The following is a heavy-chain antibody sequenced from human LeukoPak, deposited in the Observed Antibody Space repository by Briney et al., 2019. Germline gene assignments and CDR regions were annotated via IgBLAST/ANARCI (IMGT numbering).Heavy chain of an antibody. D-gene: IGHD1-26*01. CDR2: ISGSGGST. CDR3: AKFLGVVGATPPRYFDY. J-gene: IGHJ4*02. CDR1: GFTFSSYA. Sequence: GGSLRLSCAASGFTFSSYAMSWVRQAPGKGLEWISAISGSGGSTYYADSVKGRFTISRDNSKNTLYLQMNSLRAEDTAVYYCAKFLGVVGATPPRYFDYWGQGTLVTVSS. V-gene: IGHV3-23*01.